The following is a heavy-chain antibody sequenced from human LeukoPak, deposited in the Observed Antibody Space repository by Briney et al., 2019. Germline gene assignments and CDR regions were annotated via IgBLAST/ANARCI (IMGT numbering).Heavy chain of an antibody. V-gene: IGHV4-59*01. CDR3: AGDYYGSGSRD. Sequence: SETLSLTCTVSGGSISSYYWSWIRQPPGKGLEWIGYIYYSGSTNYNPSLKSRVTISVDTSKNQFSLKLSSVTAADTAVYYCAGDYYGSGSRDWGQGTLVIVSS. D-gene: IGHD3-10*01. CDR1: GGSISSYY. CDR2: IYYSGST. J-gene: IGHJ4*02.